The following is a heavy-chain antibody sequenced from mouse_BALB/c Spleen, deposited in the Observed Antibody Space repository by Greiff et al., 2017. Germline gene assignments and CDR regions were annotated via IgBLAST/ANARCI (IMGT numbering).Heavy chain of an antibody. J-gene: IGHJ4*01. CDR3: ARRGVEGAMDY. CDR2: IYPGDGST. CDR1: GYTFSSYW. V-gene: IGHV1S56*01. D-gene: IGHD1-1*01. Sequence: QVQLQQSGAELMKPGASVKISCKATGYTFSSYWIEWVKQRPGHGLEWIGWIYPGDGSTKYNEKFKGKATLTADKSSSTAYMQLSSLTSENSAVYFCARRGVEGAMDYWGQGTSVTVSS.